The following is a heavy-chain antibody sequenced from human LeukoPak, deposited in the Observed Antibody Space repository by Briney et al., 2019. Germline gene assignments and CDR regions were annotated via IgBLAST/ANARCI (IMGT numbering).Heavy chain of an antibody. D-gene: IGHD2-8*01. J-gene: IGHJ4*02. V-gene: IGHV4-30-4*02. CDR2: IYYSGST. Sequence: PSETLSLTCTVSGGSISSGDYYWSWIRQPPGKGLEWIGYIYYSGSTYYNPSLKSRVTISVDTSKNQFSLKLSSVTAADTAVYYCARVYGLIYYFDYWGQGTLVTVSS. CDR1: GGSISSGDYY. CDR3: ARVYGLIYYFDY.